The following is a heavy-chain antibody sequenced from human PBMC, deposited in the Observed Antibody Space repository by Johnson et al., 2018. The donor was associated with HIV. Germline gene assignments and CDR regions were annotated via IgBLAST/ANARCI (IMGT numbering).Heavy chain of an antibody. CDR2: ISSSGSTI. V-gene: IGHV3-48*04. Sequence: VQLVESGGGVVQPGRSLRLSCAASGFTFSSYAMHWVRQAPGKGLEWVSYISSSGSTIYYADSVKGRFTISRENAKNSLYLQMNSLRAEDTAVYYCARARWYLGGGSCCAFDIWGQGTMVTVSS. CDR3: ARARWYLGGGSCCAFDI. CDR1: GFTFSSYA. J-gene: IGHJ3*02. D-gene: IGHD2-15*01.